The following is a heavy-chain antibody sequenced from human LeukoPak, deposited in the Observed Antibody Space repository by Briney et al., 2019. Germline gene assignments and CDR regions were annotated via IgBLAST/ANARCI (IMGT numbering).Heavy chain of an antibody. Sequence: GGSLRLSCAASGFTFSSNYMSWVGQAPGKGLEGVSVIYSGGSTYYADSVKGRFTISRDNSKNTLYLQMNSLRAEDTAVYYCAKGGNDYYYYGMDVWGQGTTVTVSS. V-gene: IGHV3-53*05. D-gene: IGHD3-10*01. CDR2: IYSGGST. CDR1: GFTFSSNY. J-gene: IGHJ6*02. CDR3: AKGGNDYYYYGMDV.